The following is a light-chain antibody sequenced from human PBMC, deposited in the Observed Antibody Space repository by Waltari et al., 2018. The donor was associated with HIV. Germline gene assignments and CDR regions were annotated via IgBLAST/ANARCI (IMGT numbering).Light chain of an antibody. J-gene: IGLJ3*02. CDR3: AAWDDRLLWV. CDR1: RSNTRETF. CDR2: RNE. Sequence: QSVLTQPPSAPGTAGQRITIPCSGSRSNTRETFVYWFPQLPGTAPKLLIYRNEHRPSGVPDRFSGSKSGTSASLAISGLRSEDEADYYCAAWDDRLLWVFGGGTILTVL. V-gene: IGLV1-47*01.